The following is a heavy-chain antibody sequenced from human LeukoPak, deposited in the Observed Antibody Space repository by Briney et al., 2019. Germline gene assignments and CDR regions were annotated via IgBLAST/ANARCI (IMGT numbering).Heavy chain of an antibody. CDR1: GYTFTSYA. J-gene: IGHJ4*02. CDR2: INAGNGNT. Sequence: ASVKVSCKASGYTFTSYAMHWVRQAPGQWLEWMGWINAGNGNTKYSQKFQGRVTITRDTSASTAYMELSSLRSEDTAVYYCARDYGGYSSFFDYWGQGTLVTVSS. V-gene: IGHV1-3*01. CDR3: ARDYGGYSSFFDY. D-gene: IGHD5-18*01.